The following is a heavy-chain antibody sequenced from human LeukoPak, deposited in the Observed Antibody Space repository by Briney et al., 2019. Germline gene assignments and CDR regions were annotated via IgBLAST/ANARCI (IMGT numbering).Heavy chain of an antibody. V-gene: IGHV1-69*13. CDR1: GGTFSSYA. CDR3: ARGRYFDWLLHGYLDY. J-gene: IGHJ4*02. Sequence: SVKVSCKASGGTFSSYAISWVRQAPGQGLEWMGGIIPIFGTANYAQKFQGRVTITADESTSTAYMELSSLRSEDTAVYYCARGRYFDWLLHGYLDYWGQGTLVTVSS. D-gene: IGHD3-9*01. CDR2: IIPIFGTA.